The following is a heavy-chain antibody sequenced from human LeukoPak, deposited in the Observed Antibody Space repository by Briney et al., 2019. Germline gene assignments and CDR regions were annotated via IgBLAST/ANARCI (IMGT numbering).Heavy chain of an antibody. V-gene: IGHV1-46*01. CDR2: INPSDGST. D-gene: IGHD5-18*01. Sequence: ASVKVSCKASGYTFTSYYMHWVRQAPGQGLEWMGKINPSDGSTRYAQKFQGRVTMTRDMSTSTVYMELSSLRSEDTAVYYCARTGAAMVSAFDYWGQGTLVTVSS. CDR1: GYTFTSYY. CDR3: ARTGAAMVSAFDY. J-gene: IGHJ4*02.